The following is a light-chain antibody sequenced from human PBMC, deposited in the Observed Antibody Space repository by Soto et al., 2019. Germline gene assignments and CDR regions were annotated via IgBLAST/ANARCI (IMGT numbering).Light chain of an antibody. J-gene: IGLJ1*01. Sequence: QSVLTQPPSASGSPGQSVTISCTGTKSDIGVYNYVSWYQQHPGKAPKLMIYDVSKRPSGVPDRFSGSKSGNTASLTISGLQAEDEADYYCCSYAGSYTFDVFGTGTKVTVL. CDR2: DVS. CDR1: KSDIGVYNY. V-gene: IGLV2-11*01. CDR3: CSYAGSYTFDV.